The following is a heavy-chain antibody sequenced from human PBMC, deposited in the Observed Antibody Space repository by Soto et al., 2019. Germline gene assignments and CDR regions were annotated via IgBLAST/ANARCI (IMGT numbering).Heavy chain of an antibody. Sequence: QLQLQESGPGLVKPSETLSLTCTVSGGSISSSSYYWGWIRQPPGKGLEWIGSIYYSGSTYYNPSLKSRVTISVDTSKNQFSLKLSSVTAADTAVYYCARPTQYDYGDYEGAFDIWGQGTMVTVSS. CDR1: GGSISSSSYY. J-gene: IGHJ3*02. V-gene: IGHV4-39*01. CDR2: IYYSGST. D-gene: IGHD4-17*01. CDR3: ARPTQYDYGDYEGAFDI.